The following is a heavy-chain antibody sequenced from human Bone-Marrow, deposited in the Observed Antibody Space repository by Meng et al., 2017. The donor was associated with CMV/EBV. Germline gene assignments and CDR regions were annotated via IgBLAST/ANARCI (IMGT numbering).Heavy chain of an antibody. Sequence: SVKVSCKASGGTFSSYAISWVRQAPGQGLEWMGGIIPIFGTANYAQKFQGRVSMTRDTSTSTVYMDLSSLRAEDTAVYYCARGPEFIYYDEIYGMDVWGQGTTVTVSS. J-gene: IGHJ6*02. CDR2: IIPIFGTA. CDR3: ARGPEFIYYDEIYGMDV. V-gene: IGHV1-69*05. CDR1: GGTFSSYA. D-gene: IGHD3-22*01.